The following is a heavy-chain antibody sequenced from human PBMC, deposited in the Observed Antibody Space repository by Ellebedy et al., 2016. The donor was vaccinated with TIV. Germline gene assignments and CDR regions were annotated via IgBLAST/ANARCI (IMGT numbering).Heavy chain of an antibody. J-gene: IGHJ4*02. CDR2: IWYDGSHQ. V-gene: IGHV3-33*01. CDR1: GFTFSSYG. CDR3: ARPPTKGIWGHLDY. Sequence: GESLKISCAASGFTFSSYGMHWVRQAQGKGLEWVAVIWYDGSHQYYADSVKGRFTISRDNSKTTLYLQMNSLRAEDTAVYYCARPPTKGIWGHLDYWGQGTLVIVSS. D-gene: IGHD2/OR15-2a*01.